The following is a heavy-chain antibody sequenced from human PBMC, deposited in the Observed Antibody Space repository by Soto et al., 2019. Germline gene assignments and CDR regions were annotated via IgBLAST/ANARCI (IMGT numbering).Heavy chain of an antibody. J-gene: IGHJ4*02. V-gene: IGHV4-39*01. CDR2: IYYSGST. CDR3: ARSPKGLGNFDY. Sequence: SETLSLTCTVSGGSISSSSYCWGWIRQPPGKGLEWIGSIYYSGSTYYNPSLKSRVTISVDTSKNQFSLKLSSVTAADTAVYYCARSPKGLGNFDYWGQGTLVTVSS. D-gene: IGHD3-10*01. CDR1: GGSISSSSYC.